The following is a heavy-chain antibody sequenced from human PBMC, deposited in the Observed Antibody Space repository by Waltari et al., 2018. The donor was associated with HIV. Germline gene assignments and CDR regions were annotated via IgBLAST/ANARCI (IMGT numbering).Heavy chain of an antibody. CDR3: AKEGGGATGYYYGMDV. CDR2: ISWNSGSI. V-gene: IGHV3-9*01. D-gene: IGHD3-16*01. Sequence: EVQLVESVGGLVQPGRSLRLSCAAPGFPFDDYAMHWVRPAPGKGLEWVSGISWNSGSIGYADSVKGRFTISRDNAKNSLYLQMNSLRAEDTALYYCAKEGGGATGYYYGMDVWGQGTTVTVSS. CDR1: GFPFDDYA. J-gene: IGHJ6*02.